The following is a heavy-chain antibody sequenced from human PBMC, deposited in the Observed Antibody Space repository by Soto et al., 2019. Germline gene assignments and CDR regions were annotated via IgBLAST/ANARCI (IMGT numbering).Heavy chain of an antibody. CDR1: WFPFCSDA. CDR2: ISGSGGST. V-gene: IGHV3-23*01. J-gene: IGHJ4*02. Sequence: GGSLRVSCAAPWFPFCSDAMSWVRQAPGKGLEWVSAISGSGGSTYYADSVKGRFTISRYNSKNTLYLQMNSLRAEDTAVYYCAKEDGYWGQGTLVTVSS. CDR3: AKEDGY.